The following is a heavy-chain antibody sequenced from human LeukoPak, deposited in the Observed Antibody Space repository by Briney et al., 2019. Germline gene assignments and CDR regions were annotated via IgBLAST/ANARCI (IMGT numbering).Heavy chain of an antibody. V-gene: IGHV1-2*02. CDR2: INPNSGGT. D-gene: IGHD3-3*01. J-gene: IGHJ2*01. CDR1: GYTFTSYD. Sequence: ASVKVSCKASGYTFTSYDINWVRQATGQGLEWMGWINPNSGGTNYAQKFQGRVTMTRDTSISTAYMELSRLRSDDTAVYYCAREDYDDSGAWYFDLWGRGTLVTVSS. CDR3: AREDYDDSGAWYFDL.